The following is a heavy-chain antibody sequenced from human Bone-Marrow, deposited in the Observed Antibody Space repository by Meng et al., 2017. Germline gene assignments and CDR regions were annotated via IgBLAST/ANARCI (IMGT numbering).Heavy chain of an antibody. CDR2: IYYSGST. J-gene: IGHJ2*01. V-gene: IGHV4-31*03. Sequence: ARLQESGPGLVKPSQTLSPTCTVSRGSIRSGNHYWSWIRQHPGKGLEYIGYIYYSGSTYYNPSLKSRVIISVDTSKNQFSLRLNSVTAADTAVYYCASLYGDSSVWYLDLWGRGTLVTVSS. D-gene: IGHD4-17*01. CDR1: RGSIRSGNHY. CDR3: ASLYGDSSVWYLDL.